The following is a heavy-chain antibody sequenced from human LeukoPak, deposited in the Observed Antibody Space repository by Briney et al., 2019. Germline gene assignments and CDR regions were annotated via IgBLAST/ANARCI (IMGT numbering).Heavy chain of an antibody. CDR1: GFTFSSYA. D-gene: IGHD4-17*01. V-gene: IGHV3-23*01. CDR2: ISGSGGST. J-gene: IGHJ3*02. CDR3: AKATDYGDYEPSDAFDI. Sequence: PGGSLRLSCAASGFTFSSYAMSWVRLAPGKGLECVSAISGSGGSTYYADSVKGRFTISRDNSKNTLYLQMNSLRAEDTAVYYCAKATDYGDYEPSDAFDIWGQGTMVTVSS.